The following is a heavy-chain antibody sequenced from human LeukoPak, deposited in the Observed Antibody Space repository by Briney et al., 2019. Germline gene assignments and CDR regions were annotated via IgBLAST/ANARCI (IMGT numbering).Heavy chain of an antibody. V-gene: IGHV4-61*02. CDR2: MYNSGST. CDR1: GGSISSGSYY. D-gene: IGHD1-26*01. J-gene: IGHJ4*02. CDR3: ARDRRQSGSSFDY. Sequence: SETLSLTCNVSGGSISSGSYYWSWIRQPAGKGLEWIGRMYNSGSTNYNPSLKSRVTISVDTSKNQFSLKLSSVTAADTAVYYCARDRRQSGSSFDYWGQGTLVTVSS.